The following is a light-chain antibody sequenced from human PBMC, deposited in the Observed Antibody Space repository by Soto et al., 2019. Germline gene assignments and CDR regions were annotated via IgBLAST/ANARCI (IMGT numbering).Light chain of an antibody. CDR1: QSVNNN. J-gene: IGKJ4*01. Sequence: EIVMTQSPATLSVSPGERATLSCRASQSVNNNLAWYQQKPGRAPRLLTYGASTRATGVPARFTASGSGTEFTLTISSLQSEDFGIYFCQEYNDGPPLTFGGGTKVEIK. CDR2: GAS. CDR3: QEYNDGPPLT. V-gene: IGKV3-15*01.